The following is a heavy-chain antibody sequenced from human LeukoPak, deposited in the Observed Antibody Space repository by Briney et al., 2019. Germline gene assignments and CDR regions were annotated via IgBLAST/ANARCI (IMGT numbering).Heavy chain of an antibody. D-gene: IGHD3-3*01. J-gene: IGHJ4*02. CDR2: ISSSSSTI. CDR1: GFTFSSYA. CDR3: ARGFDDFWSGYSYYFDY. Sequence: GGSLRLSCAASGFTFSSYAMSWVRQVPGKGLEWVSYISSSSSTIYYADSVKGRFTISRDNAKNSLYLQMNSLRAEDTAVYYCARGFDDFWSGYSYYFDYWGQGTLVTVSS. V-gene: IGHV3-48*01.